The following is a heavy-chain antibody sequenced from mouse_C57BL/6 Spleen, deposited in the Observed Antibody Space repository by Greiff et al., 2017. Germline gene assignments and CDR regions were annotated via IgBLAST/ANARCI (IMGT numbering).Heavy chain of an antibody. CDR1: GYAFSSYW. V-gene: IGHV1-80*01. J-gene: IGHJ2*01. CDR3: ARDGSSLLYYFDD. Sequence: QVQLQQSGAELVKPGASVKISCKASGYAFSSYWMNWVKQRPGKGLEWIGQIYPGDGDTNYNGKFKGKATLTADKSSSTAYMQLSSLTSEDSAVYFCARDGSSLLYYFDDWGQGTTLTVSS. CDR2: IYPGDGDT. D-gene: IGHD1-1*01.